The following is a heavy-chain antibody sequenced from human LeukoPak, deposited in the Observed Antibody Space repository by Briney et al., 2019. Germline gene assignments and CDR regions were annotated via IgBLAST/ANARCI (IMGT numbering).Heavy chain of an antibody. Sequence: GGSLRLSCAASGFTFSRYAMSWVRQAPEKGLEWVSAVSGSGGSTYYADSVKGLFTISRDNSKNTLYLQMNSLRAEDTAVYYCAKRMIRGVNHDAFDLWGQGTMVTVSS. D-gene: IGHD3-10*01. J-gene: IGHJ3*01. V-gene: IGHV3-23*01. CDR3: AKRMIRGVNHDAFDL. CDR1: GFTFSRYA. CDR2: VSGSGGST.